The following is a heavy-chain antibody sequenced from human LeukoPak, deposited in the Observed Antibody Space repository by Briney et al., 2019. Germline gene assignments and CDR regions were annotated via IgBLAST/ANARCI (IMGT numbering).Heavy chain of an antibody. CDR1: GFTFSNYW. Sequence: TGGSLRLSCAASGFTFSNYWMIWVRQAPGKGLEWVANIRGDGSLKYYVDSVKGRFTISRDNAKNSLYLQMNSLRAEDMAIYYCARDSGGFSSVYYDAFGFGAKGQWSPSLQ. V-gene: IGHV3-7*01. CDR3: ARDSGGFSSVYYDAFG. J-gene: IGHJ3*01. D-gene: IGHD5/OR15-5a*01. CDR2: IRGDGSLK.